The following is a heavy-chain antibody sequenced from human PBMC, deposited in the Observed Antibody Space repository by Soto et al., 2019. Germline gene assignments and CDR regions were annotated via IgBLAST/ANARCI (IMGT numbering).Heavy chain of an antibody. D-gene: IGHD3-22*01. CDR2: IYSGGST. Sequence: EVQLVESGGGLIQPGGSLRLSCAASGFTVNSNYMSWVRQAPGKGLEWVSVIYSGGSTYYADSVKGRFITSRDTSNNTVFLQLSSLRDDDTAIYYCTSRLYSYNRVTFDVWGQGTMDTVSS. V-gene: IGHV3-53*01. CDR1: GFTVNSNY. CDR3: TSRLYSYNRVTFDV. J-gene: IGHJ3*01.